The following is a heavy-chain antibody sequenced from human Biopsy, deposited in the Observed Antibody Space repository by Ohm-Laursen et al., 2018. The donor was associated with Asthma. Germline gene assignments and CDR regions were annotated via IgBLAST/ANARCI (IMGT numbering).Heavy chain of an antibody. J-gene: IGHJ4*02. CDR2: INSVFGTT. Sequence: SPVKVSCKSLGGTFNTYVIGRVRQAPGQGLEWMGGINSVFGTTTYPQKFQDRVTITADDSTSTVYMELSSLRSEDTAVYYCARKAGSCISRTCYSLDFWGQGTLVTVSS. CDR3: ARKAGSCISRTCYSLDF. CDR1: GGTFNTYV. D-gene: IGHD2-2*01. V-gene: IGHV1-69*01.